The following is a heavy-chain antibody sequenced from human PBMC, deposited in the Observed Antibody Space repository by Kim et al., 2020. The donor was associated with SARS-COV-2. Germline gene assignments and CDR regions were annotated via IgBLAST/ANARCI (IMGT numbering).Heavy chain of an antibody. CDR1: GYRFSNYW. Sequence: GESLKISCEGSGYRFSNYWIAWVRQMPGKGLDFMGIIYPGDSDTRYTPSFQGQVTISADKSINTAYLQWSSLKASDTAMYYCARHRIVGATVSDMDVWGQGTTVTVS. V-gene: IGHV5-51*01. J-gene: IGHJ6*02. CDR3: ARHRIVGATVSDMDV. CDR2: IYPGDSDT. D-gene: IGHD1-26*01.